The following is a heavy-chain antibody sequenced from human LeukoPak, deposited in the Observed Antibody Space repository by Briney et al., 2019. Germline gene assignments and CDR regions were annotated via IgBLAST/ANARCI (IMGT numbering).Heavy chain of an antibody. CDR1: GFTFSSYA. J-gene: IGHJ4*02. Sequence: PGGSLRLSCAASGFTFSSYAMSWVRQAPGKGLEWVSAISGSGGSTYYADSVKGRSTISRDNSKNTLYLQMNSLRAEDTAVYYCAKDRTWEPYFDYWGQGTLVTVSS. CDR2: ISGSGGST. D-gene: IGHD1-26*01. V-gene: IGHV3-23*01. CDR3: AKDRTWEPYFDY.